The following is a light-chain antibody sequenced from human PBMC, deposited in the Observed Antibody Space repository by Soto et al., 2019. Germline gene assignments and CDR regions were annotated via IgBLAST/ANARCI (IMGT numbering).Light chain of an antibody. V-gene: IGKV4-1*01. CDR1: QSVLDSCNNKNY. CDR3: QQYYSSPQT. Sequence: DIVMTQSPDSLAVSLGERATINCNSSQSVLDSCNNKNYLAWYQQKPGQPPNLLISWASTRESGVPERFSGSGSGTDFTLTISSLQAEDLAIYYCQQYYSSPQTFGRGTKVEIK. CDR2: WAS. J-gene: IGKJ1*01.